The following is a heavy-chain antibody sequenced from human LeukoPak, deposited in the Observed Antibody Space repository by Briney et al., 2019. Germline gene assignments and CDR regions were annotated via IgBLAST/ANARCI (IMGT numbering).Heavy chain of an antibody. V-gene: IGHV1-58*01. D-gene: IGHD5-12*01. Sequence: GASVKVSFKASRFTFSSPTVQWGRQARGQRLEWIGWIVVCSGYTNYAQKFQERVAFTGDMSTGTVYMELSRLRSEDPADYYCAVARRLTDPLAFWGQETLVTVSS. CDR3: AVARRLTDPLAF. CDR2: IVVCSGYT. CDR1: RFTFSSPT. J-gene: IGHJ4*02.